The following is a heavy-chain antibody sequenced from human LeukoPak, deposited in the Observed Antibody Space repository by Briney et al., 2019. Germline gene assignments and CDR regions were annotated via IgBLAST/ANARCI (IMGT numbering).Heavy chain of an antibody. D-gene: IGHD6-19*01. J-gene: IGHJ4*02. CDR1: GFTVSSNY. Sequence: GGSLRLSCAASGFTVSSNYMSWVRQAPGKGLEWVSVIYSGGSTYYADSVKGRFTISRDNSKSTLYLQMNSLRAEDTAVYYCARGSTRIAVAVVWGQGTLVTVSS. V-gene: IGHV3-66*02. CDR2: IYSGGST. CDR3: ARGSTRIAVAVV.